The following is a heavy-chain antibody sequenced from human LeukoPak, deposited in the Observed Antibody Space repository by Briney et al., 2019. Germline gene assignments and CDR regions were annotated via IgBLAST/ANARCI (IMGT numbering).Heavy chain of an antibody. CDR2: ISGSGGST. D-gene: IGHD3-3*02. J-gene: IGHJ4*02. CDR1: GFTFSSYA. Sequence: PGGSLRLSCAASGFTFSSYAMSWVRQAPGKGLEGVSAISGSGGSTYYADSVKGRFTISRDNSKNTLYLQMNSLRAEDTAVYYCAKGVLVGDYFDYWGQGTLVTVSS. CDR3: AKGVLVGDYFDY. V-gene: IGHV3-23*01.